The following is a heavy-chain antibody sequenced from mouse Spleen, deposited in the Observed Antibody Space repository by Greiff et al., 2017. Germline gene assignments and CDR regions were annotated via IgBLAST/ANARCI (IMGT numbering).Heavy chain of an antibody. J-gene: IGHJ2*01. D-gene: IGHD1-1*01. CDR2: ISSGGSYT. CDR3: ARGDYYGSSSDY. Sequence: EVQLVESGGGLVKPGGSLKLSCAASGFAFSSYDMSWVRQTPEKRLEWVATISSGGSYTYYPDSVKGRFTISRDNARNTLYLQMSSLRSEDTALYYCARGDYYGSSSDYWGQGTTLTVSS. V-gene: IGHV5-9*02. CDR1: GFAFSSYD.